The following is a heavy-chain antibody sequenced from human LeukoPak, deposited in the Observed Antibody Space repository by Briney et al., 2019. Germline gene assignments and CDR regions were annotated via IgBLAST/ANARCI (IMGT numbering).Heavy chain of an antibody. CDR1: GYSFTSYW. Sequence: GESLKISCKGSGYSFTSYWIGWVRQMPGKGLEWMGIIYPGDSDTRYSPSFQGQVTISADKSISTAYLQWSSLKASDTAMYYCARLDYGANLRGDAFDIWGQGTMVTVSS. D-gene: IGHD4/OR15-4a*01. J-gene: IGHJ3*02. CDR3: ARLDYGANLRGDAFDI. CDR2: IYPGDSDT. V-gene: IGHV5-51*01.